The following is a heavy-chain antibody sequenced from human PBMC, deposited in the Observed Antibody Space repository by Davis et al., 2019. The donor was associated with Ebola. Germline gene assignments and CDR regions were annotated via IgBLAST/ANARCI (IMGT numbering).Heavy chain of an antibody. V-gene: IGHV3-48*02. CDR1: GFTFSSYS. J-gene: IGHJ4*02. Sequence: GGSLRLSCAASGFTFSSYSMNWVRQAPGKGLEWISFISRYSKTIHYADSVKGRFTVSRDDDKKLLYLQMDNLRDEDTAVYYCARDSGTVFDIVTTNPYFDNWGQGSLVAVSS. D-gene: IGHD3-10*01. CDR2: ISRYSKTI. CDR3: ARDSGTVFDIVTTNPYFDN.